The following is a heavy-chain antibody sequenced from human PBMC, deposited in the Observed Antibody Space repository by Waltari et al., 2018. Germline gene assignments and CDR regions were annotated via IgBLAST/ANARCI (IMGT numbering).Heavy chain of an antibody. V-gene: IGHV4-30-2*01. D-gene: IGHD5-12*01. Sequence: QLQLQESGSGLVKPSQTLSLTCAVSGGSIGSGGYSWSWIRQPPGKGLEWIGYIYHSGCTYYNPSLKSRVTISVDRSKNQFSLKLSSVTAADTAVYYCARGARDGYNYPPYFDYWGQGTLVTVSS. CDR2: IYHSGCT. CDR1: GGSIGSGGYS. CDR3: ARGARDGYNYPPYFDY. J-gene: IGHJ4*02.